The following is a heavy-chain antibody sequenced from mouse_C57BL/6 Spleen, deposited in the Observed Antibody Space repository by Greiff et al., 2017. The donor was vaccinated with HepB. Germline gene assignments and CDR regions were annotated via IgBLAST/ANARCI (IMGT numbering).Heavy chain of an antibody. D-gene: IGHD1-1*02. Sequence: VQLQQSGPELVKPGASVKIPCKASGYTFTDYNMDWVKQSHGKSLEWIGDINPNNGGTIYNQKFKGKATLTVDKSSSTAYMELRSLTSEDTAVYYCARRYYAVYAMDYWGQGTSVTVSS. CDR3: ARRYYAVYAMDY. V-gene: IGHV1-18*01. J-gene: IGHJ4*01. CDR2: INPNNGGT. CDR1: GYTFTDYN.